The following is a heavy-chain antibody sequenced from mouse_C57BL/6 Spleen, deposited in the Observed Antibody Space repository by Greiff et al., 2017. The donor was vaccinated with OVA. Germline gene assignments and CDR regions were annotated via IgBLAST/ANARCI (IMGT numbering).Heavy chain of an antibody. CDR2: IWTGGGT. J-gene: IGHJ3*01. D-gene: IGHD3-1*01. V-gene: IGHV2-9-1*01. CDR3: ARKGAFSSWFAY. Sequence: QVQLQQSGPGLVAPSQSLSFSCTVSGFSLTSYAISWVRQPPGKGLEWLGVIWTGGGTNYNSALKSRLITSKDNNTSQIFFILNSLQTDETARYYCARKGAFSSWFAYWGQGTLVTVSA. CDR1: GFSLTSYA.